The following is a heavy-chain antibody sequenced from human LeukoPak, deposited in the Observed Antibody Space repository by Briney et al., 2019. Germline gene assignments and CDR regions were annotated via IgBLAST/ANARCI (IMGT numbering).Heavy chain of an antibody. D-gene: IGHD6-19*01. J-gene: IGHJ3*02. CDR3: ASPGYSSGWCEFPHDAFDI. Sequence: GGSLRLSCAASGFTVGYNYMSWVRQAPGKGLEWVSVIYSCGSTYYADSVKGRFTISRDNSKNTLYLQMNSLRAEDTAVYYCASPGYSSGWCEFPHDAFDIWGQGTMVTVSS. V-gene: IGHV3-66*01. CDR2: IYSCGST. CDR1: GFTVGYNY.